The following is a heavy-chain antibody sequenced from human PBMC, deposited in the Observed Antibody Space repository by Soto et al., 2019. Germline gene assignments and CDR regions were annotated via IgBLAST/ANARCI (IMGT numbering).Heavy chain of an antibody. CDR1: GYRFTSYW. J-gene: IGHJ4*02. CDR3: ARQVSWASDYYQFDF. Sequence: EVQLVQSGAEVKKPGESLKISCKGSGYRFTSYWIGWVRQMPGKGLEWMGIIYPGDSDTRYSPSFQGQVTISADKSISTADLQWSGPKASDTAMYYCARQVSWASDYYQFDFWGQGTLVTVSS. CDR2: IYPGDSDT. D-gene: IGHD4-17*01. V-gene: IGHV5-51*01.